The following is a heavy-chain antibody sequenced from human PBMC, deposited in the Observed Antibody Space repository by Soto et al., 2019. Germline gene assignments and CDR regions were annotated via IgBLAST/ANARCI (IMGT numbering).Heavy chain of an antibody. CDR3: ARERSVVSFGGVVDLDY. Sequence: QVQVVQSGAEVKTPGASVKVSCKASGYTFLNHGFSWVRQAPGQGLEWMGWISAYTANTKYAQNFQGRVTMTTDTSTSTVYMELRSLTSDDTAIYYCARERSVVSFGGVVDLDYWGQGTLVTVAS. D-gene: IGHD3-16*01. J-gene: IGHJ4*02. CDR2: ISAYTANT. CDR1: GYTFLNHG. V-gene: IGHV1-18*01.